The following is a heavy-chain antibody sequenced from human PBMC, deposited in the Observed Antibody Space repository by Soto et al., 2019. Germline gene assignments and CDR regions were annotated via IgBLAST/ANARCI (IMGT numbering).Heavy chain of an antibody. CDR2: INWNSGSI. CDR1: GFTFDDYA. Sequence: LRLSCAASGFTFDDYAMHWVRQVPGEGLEWVSGINWNSGSIGYGDSVKGRFAISRDNAKNSLHLQMNSLSAEDTAFYYCVKDESINWYSGHFRHWGQGTLVTVYS. CDR3: VKDESINWYSGHFRH. J-gene: IGHJ1*01. D-gene: IGHD6-13*01. V-gene: IGHV3-9*01.